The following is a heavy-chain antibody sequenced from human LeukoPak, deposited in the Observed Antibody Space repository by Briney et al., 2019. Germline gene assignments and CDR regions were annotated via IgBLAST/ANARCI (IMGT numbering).Heavy chain of an antibody. CDR3: ASVGIAAAGAAPDYYYMDV. V-gene: IGHV1-18*01. CDR1: GYTFTSYG. Sequence: ASVKVSCKASGYTFTSYGISWVRQAPGQGLEWMGWISAYNGNTNYAQKLQGRVTMTTDTSTSTAYMELRSLRSDDTAVYYCASVGIAAAGAAPDYYYMDVWGKGTTVTVSS. D-gene: IGHD6-13*01. J-gene: IGHJ6*03. CDR2: ISAYNGNT.